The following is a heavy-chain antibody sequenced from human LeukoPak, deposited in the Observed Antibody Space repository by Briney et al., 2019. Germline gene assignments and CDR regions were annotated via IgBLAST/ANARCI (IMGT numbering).Heavy chain of an antibody. D-gene: IGHD1-1*01. V-gene: IGHV4-59*08. CDR2: IYYSGNT. CDR3: ARHVPTATNDAFDT. CDR1: IGSTSSDF. J-gene: IGHJ3*02. Sequence: SETLSLTCTVSIGSTSSDFWSWIRQPPGKGLEWIGYIYYSGNTNYNPSLKSRVTISVDTSKNQFSLKLSSVTAADTAVYYCARHVPTATNDAFDTWGHGTMVTVSS.